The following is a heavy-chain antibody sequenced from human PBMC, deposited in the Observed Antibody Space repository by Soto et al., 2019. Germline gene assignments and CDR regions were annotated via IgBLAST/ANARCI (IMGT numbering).Heavy chain of an antibody. CDR1: GGSISSGGYS. CDR3: ARIPPGPRYFSH. D-gene: IGHD1-26*01. J-gene: IGHJ4*02. CDR2: IYHSGST. Sequence: SETLSLTCAVYGGSISSGGYSWSWIRQPPGKGLEWIGYIYHSGSTNYNPSLKSRVTISVDTSKNQFSLKLSSVTAADTAVYYCARIPPGPRYFSHWCQGTLATVSS. V-gene: IGHV4-30-2*01.